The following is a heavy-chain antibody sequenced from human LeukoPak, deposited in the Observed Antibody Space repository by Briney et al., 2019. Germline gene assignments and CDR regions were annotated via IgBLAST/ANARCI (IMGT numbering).Heavy chain of an antibody. J-gene: IGHJ4*02. V-gene: IGHV4-59*01. CDR1: GGSISSYY. Sequence: SETLSLTCTVSGGSISSYYWSWIRQPPGKGLEWIGYIYYSGSTNYNPSLKSRVTISVDTSKHQFSLKLSSVTAADTAVYYCARSSRYYYGSGSLFDYWGQGTLVTVSS. D-gene: IGHD3-10*01. CDR3: ARSSRYYYGSGSLFDY. CDR2: IYYSGST.